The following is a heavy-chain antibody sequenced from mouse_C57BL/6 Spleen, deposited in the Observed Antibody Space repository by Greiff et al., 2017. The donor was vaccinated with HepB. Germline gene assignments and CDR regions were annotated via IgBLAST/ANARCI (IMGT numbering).Heavy chain of an antibody. J-gene: IGHJ3*01. CDR3: ARGGTAQARACFAY. CDR2: IYPGSGST. V-gene: IGHV1-55*01. Sequence: VQLQQPGAELVKPGASVKMSCKASGYTFTSYWITWVKQRPGQGLEWIGDIYPGSGSTNYNEKFKSKATLTVDTSSSTAYMQLSSLTSEDSAVYYCARGGTAQARACFAYWGQGTLVTVSA. CDR1: GYTFTSYW. D-gene: IGHD3-2*02.